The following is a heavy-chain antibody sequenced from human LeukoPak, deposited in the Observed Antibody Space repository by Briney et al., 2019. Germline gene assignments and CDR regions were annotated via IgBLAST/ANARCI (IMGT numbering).Heavy chain of an antibody. V-gene: IGHV4-59*01. CDR2: ISHRGST. J-gene: IGHJ5*02. D-gene: IGHD3-16*01. CDR1: GGSINGYY. Sequence: SETLSLTCTVSGGSINGYYWSWIRQPPGKAPEWIGYISHRGSTKYNLSLKSRVTMSVDTSKHQFSLKLTSVIAADTAMYYCARGFEGVAGWFDPWGQGTLVTVSS. CDR3: ARGFEGVAGWFDP.